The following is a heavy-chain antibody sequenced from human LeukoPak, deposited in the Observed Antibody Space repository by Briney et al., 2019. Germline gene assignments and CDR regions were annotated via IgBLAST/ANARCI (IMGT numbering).Heavy chain of an antibody. Sequence: PGGSLRLSCAASGFTLSSYWMSWVRQAPGKGLEWVANIKQDGSEKYYVDSVKGRFTISRDNAKNSLYLQMNSLRAEDTAVYYCARAPSSSSSSFNWGQGTLVTVSS. J-gene: IGHJ4*02. CDR1: GFTLSSYW. D-gene: IGHD6-6*01. CDR2: IKQDGSEK. V-gene: IGHV3-7*01. CDR3: ARAPSSSSSSFN.